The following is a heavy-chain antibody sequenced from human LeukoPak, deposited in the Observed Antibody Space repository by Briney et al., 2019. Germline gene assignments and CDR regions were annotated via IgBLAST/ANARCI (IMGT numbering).Heavy chain of an antibody. D-gene: IGHD3-10*01. Sequence: SETLSLTCAVSGGSISSSNWWSWVRQPPGKGLELIGEIYHSGSTNYNPSLKSRVTISVDKSKNQFSLKLSSVTAAGTAVYYCARAGDSYYYYYYMDVWGKGTTVTVSS. CDR1: GGSISSSNW. CDR3: ARAGDSYYYYYYMDV. J-gene: IGHJ6*03. CDR2: IYHSGST. V-gene: IGHV4-4*02.